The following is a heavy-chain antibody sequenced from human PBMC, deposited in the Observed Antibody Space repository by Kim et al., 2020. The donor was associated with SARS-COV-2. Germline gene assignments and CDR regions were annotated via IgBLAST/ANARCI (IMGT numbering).Heavy chain of an antibody. CDR3: ALQPGYSSSWFDY. Sequence: GGSLRLSCAASGFTFSSYGMHWVRQAPGKGLEWVAVIWYDGSNKYYAGSVKGRFTISRDNSKNTLYLQMNSLRAEDTAVYYCALQPGYSSSWFDYWGQGTLVTVSS. D-gene: IGHD6-13*01. J-gene: IGHJ4*02. CDR1: GFTFSSYG. V-gene: IGHV3-33*01. CDR2: IWYDGSNK.